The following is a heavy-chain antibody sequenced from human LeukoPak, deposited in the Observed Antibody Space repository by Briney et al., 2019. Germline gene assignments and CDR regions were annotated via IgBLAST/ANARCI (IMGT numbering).Heavy chain of an antibody. CDR1: GFTFSSYA. J-gene: IGHJ4*02. D-gene: IGHD6-19*01. CDR2: ISGSGGST. V-gene: IGHV3-23*01. CDR3: ARGRQWLGLTYFDY. Sequence: GGSLRLSCAASGFTFSSYAMSWVRQAPGKGLEWVSAISGSGGSTYYADSVKGRFTISRDNSKNTLYLQMNSLRAEDTAVYYCARGRQWLGLTYFDYWGQGTLVTVSS.